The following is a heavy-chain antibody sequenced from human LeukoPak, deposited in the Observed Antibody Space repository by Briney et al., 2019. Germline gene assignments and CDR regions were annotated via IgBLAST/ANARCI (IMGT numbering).Heavy chain of an antibody. Sequence: SESLSLTCTVSGGSISSYYWSWIRQPAGKGLEWIGRIYTSGSTNYNPSLKSRVTMSVDTSKNQFSLKLSSVTAADTAVYYCARVPSKSRVYSYLNWFDPWAQGTLVTVSS. CDR1: GGSISSYY. D-gene: IGHD5-18*01. J-gene: IGHJ5*02. CDR2: IYTSGST. CDR3: ARVPSKSRVYSYLNWFDP. V-gene: IGHV4-4*07.